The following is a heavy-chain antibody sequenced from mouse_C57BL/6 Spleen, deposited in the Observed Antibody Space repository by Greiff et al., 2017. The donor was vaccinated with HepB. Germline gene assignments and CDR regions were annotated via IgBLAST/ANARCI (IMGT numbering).Heavy chain of an antibody. Sequence: VQLKESGGGLVKPGGSLKLSCAASGFTFSDYGMHWVRQAPEKGLEWVAYISRGSSTIYYADTVKGRFTISRDNAKNTLFLQMTSLRSDDTAMYYCARSYDYSWFAYWGQGTLVTVSA. CDR3: ARSYDYSWFAY. D-gene: IGHD2-4*01. V-gene: IGHV5-17*01. J-gene: IGHJ3*01. CDR1: GFTFSDYG. CDR2: ISRGSSTI.